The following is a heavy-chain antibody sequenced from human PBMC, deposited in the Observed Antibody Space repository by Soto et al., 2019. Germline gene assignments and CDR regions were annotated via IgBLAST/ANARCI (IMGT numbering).Heavy chain of an antibody. V-gene: IGHV6-1*01. J-gene: IGHJ4*02. CDR1: GDSVSCNSAA. Sequence: PSQTLSLTCAISGDSVSCNSAAWNWIRQSQSRGLEWLGRTYYRSKWYNDYAVSVKSRITINPDTSKNQFSLQLNSVTPEDTAVYYCARKDGYGGNSGKFDFWGQGTLVTVSS. D-gene: IGHD2-21*02. CDR2: TYYRSKWYN. CDR3: ARKDGYGGNSGKFDF.